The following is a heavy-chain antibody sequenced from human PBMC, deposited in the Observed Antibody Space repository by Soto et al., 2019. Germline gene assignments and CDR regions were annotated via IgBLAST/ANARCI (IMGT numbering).Heavy chain of an antibody. J-gene: IGHJ5*02. CDR2: ISAYNGNT. CDR1: GYTFTSYG. Sequence: ASVKVSCKASGYTFTSYGISWVRQAPGQGLEWMGWISAYNGNTNYAQKLQGRVTMTTDTSTSTAYMELRSLRSDDTAVYYCARGIAAAGTPLSTHPFDPWGQGTLVTVS. CDR3: ARGIAAAGTPLSTHPFDP. D-gene: IGHD6-13*01. V-gene: IGHV1-18*01.